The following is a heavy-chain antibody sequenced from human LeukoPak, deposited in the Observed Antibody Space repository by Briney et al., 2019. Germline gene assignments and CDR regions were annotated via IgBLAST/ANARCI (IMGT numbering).Heavy chain of an antibody. Sequence: GRSLGLSCTASGFTFGDYAMSWVRQAPGKGLEWVGFIRSKAYGGTTEYAASVKGRFTISRDDSKSIAYLQMNSLKTEDTAVYYCTRDFSYCGGDCSTIDYWGQGTLVTVSS. J-gene: IGHJ4*02. V-gene: IGHV3-49*04. D-gene: IGHD2-21*02. CDR1: GFTFGDYA. CDR2: IRSKAYGGTT. CDR3: TRDFSYCGGDCSTIDY.